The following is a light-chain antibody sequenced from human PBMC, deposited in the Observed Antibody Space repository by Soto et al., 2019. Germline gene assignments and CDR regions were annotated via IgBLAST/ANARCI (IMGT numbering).Light chain of an antibody. CDR1: QSVLYSSKNKNF. CDR3: QQYFSTPLT. V-gene: IGKV4-1*01. J-gene: IGKJ4*01. Sequence: DIVMTQSPDSLAVSLGERATINCKSSQSVLYSSKNKNFFAWYQQKPGQPPKLLIYWASTRESGVPDLFSGGGSGTDSTLTICSLQAEDVAVYYCQQYFSTPLTFGGGTKVEIK. CDR2: WAS.